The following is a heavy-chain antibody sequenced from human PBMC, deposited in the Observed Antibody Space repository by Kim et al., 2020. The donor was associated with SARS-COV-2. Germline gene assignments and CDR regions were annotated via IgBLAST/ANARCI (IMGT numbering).Heavy chain of an antibody. D-gene: IGHD1-26*01. V-gene: IGHV3-30*02. J-gene: IGHJ3*02. Sequence: ADSLKGRFTISRDNSKNTLYLKMNSLGAEDTAVYYCARYSGSYYSDGFDIWGQGTMVTVSS. CDR3: ARYSGSYYSDGFDI.